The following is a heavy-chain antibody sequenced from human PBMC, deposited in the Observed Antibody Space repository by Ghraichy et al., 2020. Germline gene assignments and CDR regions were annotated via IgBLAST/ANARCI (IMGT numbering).Heavy chain of an antibody. CDR2: INEDGREK. V-gene: IGHV3-7*01. CDR3: VRAGRALDY. CDR1: GFTFSGYW. J-gene: IGHJ4*02. Sequence: GESLNISCAASGFTFSGYWMTWVRQAPGKGLEWVANINEDGREKHYVDSEKGRFTISRDNARNSLYLQVNTLRADDTAVYYCVRAGRALDYWGQGTLVTVSS.